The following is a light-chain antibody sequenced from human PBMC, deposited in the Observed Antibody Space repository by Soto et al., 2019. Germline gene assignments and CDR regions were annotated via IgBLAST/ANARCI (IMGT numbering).Light chain of an antibody. J-gene: IGKJ1*01. CDR2: GAS. CDR1: QSVGSSQ. V-gene: IGKV3-20*01. CDR3: QQYGSSPRT. Sequence: EIVLTQSPGTLSLSPGERATLSCGASQSVGSSQLAWYQQKPGQAPRLVIYGASSRATDTPDRFSGSGSGTDFTLTISRLEPEDFAVYYCQQYGSSPRTFGQGTKVEIK.